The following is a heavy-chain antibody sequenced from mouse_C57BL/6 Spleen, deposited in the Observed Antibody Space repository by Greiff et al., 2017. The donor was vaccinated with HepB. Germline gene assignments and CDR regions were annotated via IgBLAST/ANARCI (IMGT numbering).Heavy chain of an antibody. CDR3: ARYLDYFDY. CDR1: GFTFTDYY. CDR2: IRNKANGYTT. Sequence: EVKLVESGGGLVQPGGSLSLSCAASGFTFTDYYMSWVRQPPGKALEWLGFIRNKANGYTTEYSASVKGRFTISRDNSQSILYLQMNALRAEDSATYYCARYLDYFDYWGQGTTLTVSS. V-gene: IGHV7-3*01. J-gene: IGHJ2*01.